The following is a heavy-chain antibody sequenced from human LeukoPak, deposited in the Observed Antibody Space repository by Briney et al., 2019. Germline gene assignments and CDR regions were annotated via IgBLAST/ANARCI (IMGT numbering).Heavy chain of an antibody. CDR3: ARSITMIVKPGSETYYFDY. J-gene: IGHJ4*02. V-gene: IGHV1-18*01. D-gene: IGHD3-22*01. Sequence: GASVKVSCKASGYTFTSYGISWVRQAPGQGLEWMGWISAYNGNTNYAQKLQGRVTMTTDTSTSTAYMELRSLRSDDTAVYYCARSITMIVKPGSETYYFDYWGQGTLVTVSS. CDR1: GYTFTSYG. CDR2: ISAYNGNT.